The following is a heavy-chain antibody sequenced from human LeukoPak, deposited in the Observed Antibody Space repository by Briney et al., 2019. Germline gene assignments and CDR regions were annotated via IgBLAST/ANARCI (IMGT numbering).Heavy chain of an antibody. J-gene: IGHJ6*02. CDR1: GFTFSSYS. CDR2: ISSSSSYI. V-gene: IGHV3-21*01. CDR3: AREYVDGGYYYGMDV. D-gene: IGHD3-16*01. Sequence: GGSLRLSCAASGFTFSSYSMNWVRRAPGKGLEWVSSISSSSSYIYYADSVKGRFTISRDNAKNSLYLQMNSLRAEDTAVYYCAREYVDGGYYYGMDVWGQGTTVTVSS.